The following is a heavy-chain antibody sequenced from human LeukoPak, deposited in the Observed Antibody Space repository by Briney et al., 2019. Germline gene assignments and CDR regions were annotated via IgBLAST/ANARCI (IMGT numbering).Heavy chain of an antibody. D-gene: IGHD3-16*01. CDR2: IYYSGST. J-gene: IGHJ4*02. CDR3: ARVGGGVANADY. V-gene: IGHV4-39*07. Sequence: SETLSLICTVSGGSISSSSYYWGWIRQPPGKGLEWIGSIYYSGSTYYNPSLKSRVTISVDTSKNQFSLKLSSVTAADTAVYYCARVGGGVANADYWGQGTLVTVSS. CDR1: GGSISSSSYY.